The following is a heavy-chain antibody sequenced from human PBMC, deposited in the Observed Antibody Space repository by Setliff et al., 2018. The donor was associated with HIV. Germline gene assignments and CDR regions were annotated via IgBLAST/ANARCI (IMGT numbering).Heavy chain of an antibody. V-gene: IGHV1-8*01. J-gene: IGHJ4*02. D-gene: IGHD3-22*01. CDR3: ARDYSPTFYYYDSSGTFDY. CDR1: GYTFTSFD. Sequence: ASVKVSCKASGYTFTSFDINWVRQATGQGLEWMGWMNPNSGNSGFAQKFQGRVTMTRNSSISTAYMELSSLRFDDTAVYYCARDYSPTFYYYDSSGTFDYWGQGTLVTVSS. CDR2: MNPNSGNS.